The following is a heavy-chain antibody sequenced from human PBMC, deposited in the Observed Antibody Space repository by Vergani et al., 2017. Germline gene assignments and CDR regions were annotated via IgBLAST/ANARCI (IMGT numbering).Heavy chain of an antibody. CDR1: GFTLSNYD. CDR2: IQFDGSNQ. D-gene: IGHD3-16*01. J-gene: IGHJ4*02. V-gene: IGHV3-30*02. CDR3: AKHFRGWGSDY. Sequence: QVQLVESGGGVVQRGGSLRLSCATSGFTLSNYDMQWIRQGPGKGLEFVAFIQFDGSNQYYADSVKGRFTLSRDFSKNTLYLQMNSLRTDDTATDYCAKHFRGWGSDYWGLGTQVIVSS.